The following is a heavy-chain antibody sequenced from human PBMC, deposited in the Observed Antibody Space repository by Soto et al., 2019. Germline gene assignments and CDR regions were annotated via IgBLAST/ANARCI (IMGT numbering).Heavy chain of an antibody. CDR1: GGSFRGYY. V-gene: IGHV4-34*01. Sequence: SETLSLTCAVYGGSFRGYYWSLIRQPPGKGLGWIGEINHSGSTNYNPSLKSRVTISVDTSKNQFSLKLSSVTAADTAVYYCARGLTLEGTTVTSYYFDYWGQGTLVTVSS. J-gene: IGHJ4*02. CDR2: INHSGST. D-gene: IGHD4-17*01. CDR3: ARGLTLEGTTVTSYYFDY.